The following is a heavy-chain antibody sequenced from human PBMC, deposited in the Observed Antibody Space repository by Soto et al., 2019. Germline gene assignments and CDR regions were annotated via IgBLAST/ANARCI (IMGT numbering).Heavy chain of an antibody. V-gene: IGHV3-48*02. Sequence: GGSLRLSCAASGFTFSSYSMNWVRQAPGKGLEWVSYISSSSSTIYYADSVKGRFTISRDNAKNSLYLQMSSLRYEDTAVYYCARFGWFVRGYSFDYYYYYMDVWGKGTTVTVSS. D-gene: IGHD3-10*02. CDR2: ISSSSSTI. J-gene: IGHJ6*03. CDR3: ARFGWFVRGYSFDYYYYYMDV. CDR1: GFTFSSYS.